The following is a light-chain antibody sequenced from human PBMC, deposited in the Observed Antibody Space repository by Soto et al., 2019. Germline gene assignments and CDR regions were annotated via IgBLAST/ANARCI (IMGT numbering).Light chain of an antibody. J-gene: IGLJ2*01. CDR3: NSYTARSLVV. CDR2: DVT. Sequence: QSALTQPASVSGSPGQSITISCIGTSSDVGGYNYVSWYQHHPGKAPKLIIYDVTSRPSGVSNRFSGSKSCNTASLTISGLQAEDEADYYCNSYTARSLVVFGGGTKLTVL. CDR1: SSDVGGYNY. V-gene: IGLV2-14*03.